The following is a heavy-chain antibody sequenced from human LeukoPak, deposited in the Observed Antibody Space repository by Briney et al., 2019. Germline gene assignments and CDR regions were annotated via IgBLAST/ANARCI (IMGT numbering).Heavy chain of an antibody. V-gene: IGHV4-39*01. D-gene: IGHD2-2*02. CDR3: ARHGKVVPTAIGY. J-gene: IGHJ4*02. CDR1: GGTLNPYY. CDR2: ISFDGST. Sequence: SETLSLTCTVSGGTLNPYYWGWIRQPPGKGLEWIGSISFDGSTYYKPSLKSPVTISVDTSKNQFSLKLTSVTDSDTAVYYCARHGKVVPTAIGYWGQGTLVTVSS.